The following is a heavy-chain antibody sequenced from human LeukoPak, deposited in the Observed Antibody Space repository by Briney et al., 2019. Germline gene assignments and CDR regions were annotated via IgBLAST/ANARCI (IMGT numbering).Heavy chain of an antibody. CDR2: IYYSGST. Sequence: PSETLSLTCTVSGGSISSSTYYWGWIRQPPGKGLEWIGSIYYSGSTYYNPSLKGRVTITVDTSKNQFSLKLSSVTAADTAVYYCARGGGSYYSDFDSWGQGTLVTVSS. D-gene: IGHD1-26*01. CDR1: GGSISSSTYY. V-gene: IGHV4-39*07. CDR3: ARGGGSYYSDFDS. J-gene: IGHJ4*02.